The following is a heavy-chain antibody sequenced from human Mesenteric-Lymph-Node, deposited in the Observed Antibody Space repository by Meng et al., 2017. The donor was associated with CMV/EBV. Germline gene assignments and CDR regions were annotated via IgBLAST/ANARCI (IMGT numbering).Heavy chain of an antibody. J-gene: IGHJ4*02. CDR3: ARERGTVVVPAAPYYFDY. CDR2: IIPILGIA. D-gene: IGHD2-2*01. V-gene: IGHV1-69*04. CDR1: GGTFSSYA. Sequence: SVKVSCKASGGTFSSYAISWVRQAPGQGLEWMGRIIPILGIANYAQKFQGRVTITADKSTSTAYMELSNLRSEDTAVYYCARERGTVVVPAAPYYFDYWGQGTLVTVSS.